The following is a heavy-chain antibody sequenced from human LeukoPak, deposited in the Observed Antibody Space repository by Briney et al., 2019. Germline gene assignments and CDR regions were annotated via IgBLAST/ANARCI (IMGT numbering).Heavy chain of an antibody. Sequence: ASVKVSCKASGYTFTSYDINWVRQATGQGLEWMGWMNPNSGNTGYAQKFQGRVTMTRNTSINTAYMELSSLRSEDTAVYYCAREGKWELLKPFDYWGQGTLVTVSS. V-gene: IGHV1-8*01. CDR3: AREGKWELLKPFDY. D-gene: IGHD1-26*01. CDR2: MNPNSGNT. CDR1: GYTFTSYD. J-gene: IGHJ4*02.